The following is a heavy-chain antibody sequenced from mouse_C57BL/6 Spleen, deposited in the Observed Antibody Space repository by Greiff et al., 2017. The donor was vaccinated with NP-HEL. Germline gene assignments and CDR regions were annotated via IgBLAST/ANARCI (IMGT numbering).Heavy chain of an antibody. CDR1: GFTFSSYA. CDR2: ISSGGGYI. Sequence: EVKLVESGEGLVKPGGSLKLSCAASGFTFSSYAMSWVRQTPEKRLEWVAYISSGGGYIYYADTVKGRFTISRDNARNTLYLQMSSLKSEDTAMYYCTRELDVYYYAMDYWGQGTSVTVSS. J-gene: IGHJ4*01. CDR3: TRELDVYYYAMDY. D-gene: IGHD4-1*01. V-gene: IGHV5-9-1*02.